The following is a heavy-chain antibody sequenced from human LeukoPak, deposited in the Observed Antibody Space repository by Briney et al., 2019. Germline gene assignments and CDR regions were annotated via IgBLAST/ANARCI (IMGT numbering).Heavy chain of an antibody. J-gene: IGHJ4*02. CDR1: GASISAFH. CDR3: ARKDGDY. CDR2: IYSSGST. V-gene: IGHV4-4*07. Sequence: SEALSLTCTVSGASISAFHWTWFRQPAGKTLEWIGLIYSSGSTLLNPSLKTRVAMSLDLTKSQLSLRLISLTAADTAMYYCARKDGDYWGQGTLVTVSS.